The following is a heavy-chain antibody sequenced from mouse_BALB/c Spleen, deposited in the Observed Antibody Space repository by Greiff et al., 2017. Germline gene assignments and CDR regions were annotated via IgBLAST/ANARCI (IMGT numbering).Heavy chain of an antibody. V-gene: IGHV1-7*01. D-gene: IGHD1-1*01. Sequence: VKLMESGAELAKPGASVKMSCKASGYTFTSYWMHWVKQRPGQGLEWIGYINPSTGYTEYNQKFKDKATLTADKSSSTAYMQLSSLTSEDSAVYYCAPSITTVVAPDYWGQGTTLTVSS. CDR3: APSITTVVAPDY. J-gene: IGHJ2*01. CDR1: GYTFTSYW. CDR2: INPSTGYT.